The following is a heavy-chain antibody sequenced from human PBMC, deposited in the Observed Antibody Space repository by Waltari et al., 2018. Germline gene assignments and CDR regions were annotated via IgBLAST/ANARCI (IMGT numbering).Heavy chain of an antibody. CDR3: SKSLDV. Sequence: EVQMVESGGGLVQPGGSLRLSCAASGFTFSHSWMDWVRQAPGKGVEWIAKMKPEGSEKNYVDSVKGRFTISRDNTKNSLYLQMNSLRAEDTAVYYCSKSLDVWGPGTSVTVSS. CDR1: GFTFSHSW. J-gene: IGHJ6*02. CDR2: MKPEGSEK. V-gene: IGHV3-7*01.